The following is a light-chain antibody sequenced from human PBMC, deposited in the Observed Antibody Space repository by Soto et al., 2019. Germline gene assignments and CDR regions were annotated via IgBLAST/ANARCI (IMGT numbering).Light chain of an antibody. CDR3: HQEDSTRSK. Sequence: EIMFTESPGTLSLSPEEIATLSCRAVQRVRSSYFGWYQQKHGQAPKLLIYGGTSRANGIPDRFSGSGSVTAFTISNSRLEPQAFAVYYCHQEDSTRSKFGQGT. V-gene: IGKV3-20*01. CDR2: GGT. CDR1: QRVRSSY. J-gene: IGKJ1*01.